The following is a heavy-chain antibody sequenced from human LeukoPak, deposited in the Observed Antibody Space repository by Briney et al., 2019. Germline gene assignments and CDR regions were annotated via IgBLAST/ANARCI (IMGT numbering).Heavy chain of an antibody. V-gene: IGHV4-4*07. CDR1: GVSISSYY. CDR2: IYTSGST. D-gene: IGHD3-10*01. CDR3: WRTVGIHMVRRVIWWFDP. J-gene: IGHJ5*02. Sequence: SETLSLTCTVSGVSISSYYWRWIRQAAGKGLEWLGRIYTSGSTNYNPSLKSRVTISVDTSKNQFSLKLKSVAAAGTAGYYWWRTVGIHMVRRVIWWFDPWGQGTLVTVSS.